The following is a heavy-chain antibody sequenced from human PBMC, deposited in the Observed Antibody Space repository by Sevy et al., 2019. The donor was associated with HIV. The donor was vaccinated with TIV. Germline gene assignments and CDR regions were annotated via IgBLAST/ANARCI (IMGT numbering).Heavy chain of an antibody. CDR2: ISGSGGYT. V-gene: IGHV3-23*01. CDR3: ATFLHYEFWSGPYSGMDV. CDR1: GFTFRSYA. J-gene: IGHJ6*04. D-gene: IGHD3-3*01. Sequence: GGSLRLSCAASGFTFRSYAMSWVRQAPGKGLEWVSAISGSGGYTYYADSVKGRFTISRDNSKNTLYRKMHSLRAEDTAVYYCATFLHYEFWSGPYSGMDVWGKGTTVTVSS.